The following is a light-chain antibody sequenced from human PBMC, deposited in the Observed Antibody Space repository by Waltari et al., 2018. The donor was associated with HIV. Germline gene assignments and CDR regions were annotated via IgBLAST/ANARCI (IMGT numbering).Light chain of an antibody. V-gene: IGKV3-20*01. CDR1: QNIGSSY. CDR2: GAS. Sequence: EIVFTQSPGTLSLSPGERATLSCRASQNIGSSYLAWYQHKPGQAPRLLISGASSRATGIPDRFSGSASGTDFTLTITRLEPEDFAVYYCQQYRGLPLTFGQGTTVEIK. J-gene: IGKJ1*01. CDR3: QQYRGLPLT.